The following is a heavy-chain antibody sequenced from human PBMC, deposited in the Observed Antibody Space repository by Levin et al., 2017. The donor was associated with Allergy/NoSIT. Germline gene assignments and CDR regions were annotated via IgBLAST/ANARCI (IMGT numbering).Heavy chain of an antibody. J-gene: IGHJ5*02. Sequence: KTSETLSLTCTVSGGSISSSSYYWGWIRQPPGKGLEWIGSIYYSGSTYYNPSLKSRVTISVDTSKNQFSLKLSSVTAADTAVYYCGGHETTWDWFDPWGQGTLVTVSS. CDR1: GGSISSSSYY. D-gene: IGHD4-17*01. CDR3: GGHETTWDWFDP. CDR2: IYYSGST. V-gene: IGHV4-39*01.